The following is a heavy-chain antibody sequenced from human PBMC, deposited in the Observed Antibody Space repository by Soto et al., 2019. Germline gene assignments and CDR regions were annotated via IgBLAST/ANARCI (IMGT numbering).Heavy chain of an antibody. J-gene: IGHJ6*02. Sequence: QVQLVESGGGVVQPGRSLRLSCAASGFTFSSYAMHWVRQAPGKGLEWVAVILYDGSNEYYADSVKGRFTISRDNSKKTLFVQMNSLRAEDTAVYYCAREGSGSYYNGDLDVWGQGTTVTVSS. CDR1: GFTFSSYA. D-gene: IGHD3-10*01. CDR3: AREGSGSYYNGDLDV. CDR2: ILYDGSNE. V-gene: IGHV3-30-3*01.